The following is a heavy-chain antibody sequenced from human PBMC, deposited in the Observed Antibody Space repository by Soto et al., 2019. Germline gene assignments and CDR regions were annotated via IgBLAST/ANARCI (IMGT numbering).Heavy chain of an antibody. CDR2: ISWNSRNI. V-gene: IGHV3-9*01. J-gene: IGHJ6*02. Sequence: GGSLRLSCAASGFSFEDYGMHWVRQAPGKGLEWVSSISWNSRNIAYADSVKGRFTVSRDNAKNSLYLQMNSLRPEDTALYYCAKNIARYQLVLITVGMDVWGQGTTVTVSS. CDR1: GFSFEDYG. D-gene: IGHD3-10*01. CDR3: AKNIARYQLVLITVGMDV.